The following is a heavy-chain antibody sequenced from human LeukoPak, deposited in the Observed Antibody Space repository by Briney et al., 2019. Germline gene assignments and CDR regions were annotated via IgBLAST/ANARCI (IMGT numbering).Heavy chain of an antibody. CDR2: IIPIFGTA. J-gene: IGHJ4*02. V-gene: IGHV1-69*05. CDR3: ARGVGYSYVSGFDY. CDR1: GGTFSSYA. Sequence: SVKVSCKASGGTFSSYAISWVRQAPGQGLEWMGGIIPIFGTANYAQEFQGRVTITTDESTSTAYMELSSLRSEDTAVYYCARGVGYSYVSGFDYWGQGTLVTVSS. D-gene: IGHD5-18*01.